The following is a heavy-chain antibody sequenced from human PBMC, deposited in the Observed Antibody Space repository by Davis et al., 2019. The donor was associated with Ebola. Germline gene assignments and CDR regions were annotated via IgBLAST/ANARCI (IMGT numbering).Heavy chain of an antibody. Sequence: GESLKISCAASGFTFTTYALSWVRQAPGQGLEWVSTISYSGGSTYYADSVKGRFTISRDNSKNTLYLQMNSLRAEDTAVYYCAREVQLSSHGMDVWGKGTTVTVSS. J-gene: IGHJ6*04. CDR3: AREVQLSSHGMDV. CDR2: ISYSGGST. V-gene: IGHV3-23*01. CDR1: GFTFTTYA. D-gene: IGHD2-2*01.